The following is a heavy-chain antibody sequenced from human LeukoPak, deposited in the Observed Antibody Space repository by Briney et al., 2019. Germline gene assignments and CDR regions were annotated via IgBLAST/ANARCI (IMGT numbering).Heavy chain of an antibody. V-gene: IGHV3-30*18. Sequence: PGRSLRLSCAASGFTFSSYGMHWVRQAPGKGLEWVAVISYDGSNKYYADSVKGRFTISRDNSKNTLYLQMNSLRAEDTAVYYGAKEGGDYYGSGSYYGVGDYWGQGTLVTVSS. CDR3: AKEGGDYYGSGSYYGVGDY. CDR1: GFTFSSYG. CDR2: ISYDGSNK. J-gene: IGHJ4*02. D-gene: IGHD3-10*01.